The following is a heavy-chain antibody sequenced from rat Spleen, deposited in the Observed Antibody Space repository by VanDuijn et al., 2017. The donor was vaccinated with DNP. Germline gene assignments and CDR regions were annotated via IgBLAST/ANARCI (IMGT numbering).Heavy chain of an antibody. V-gene: IGHV5-22*01. J-gene: IGHJ1*01. Sequence: EVQLVESGGGLVQPGRSLKLSCVASGFTFSDHNMAWVRQAPKKGLEWVASISYEGSSTYYGDSVKGRFTISRDNAKNTLYLQMDSLRSEDTATYYCARHAGYYGYNSSWYFDFWGPGTMVTVSS. D-gene: IGHD1-9*01. CDR3: ARHAGYYGYNSSWYFDF. CDR2: ISYEGSST. CDR1: GFTFSDHN.